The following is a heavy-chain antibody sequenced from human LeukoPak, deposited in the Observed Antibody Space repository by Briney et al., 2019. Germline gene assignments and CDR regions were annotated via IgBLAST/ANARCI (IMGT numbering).Heavy chain of an antibody. CDR2: IIPIFGTA. D-gene: IGHD4-17*01. CDR3: ARLGIYGDYYDY. Sequence: ASVKVSCKASGGTFSSYAISWVRQAPGQGLEWMGGIIPIFGTANYAQKFQGRVTITADESTSTAYMELSSLRSEDTAVYYCARLGIYGDYYDYWGQGTLVTVSS. J-gene: IGHJ4*02. CDR1: GGTFSSYA. V-gene: IGHV1-69*13.